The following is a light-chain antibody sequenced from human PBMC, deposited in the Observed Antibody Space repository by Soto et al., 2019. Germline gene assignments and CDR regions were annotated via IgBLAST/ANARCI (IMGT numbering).Light chain of an antibody. V-gene: IGKV3-20*01. J-gene: IGKJ1*01. CDR1: QSVTSNY. Sequence: EIVLTQSPGTLSLSPGERATLSCRASQSVTSNYIAWYQQKPGQAPRLLIFGASIRATGIPDRFSGSGSGTDFTLTISRLEPEDFAVYYCQQYGNSPQTFGQGTKVDIK. CDR3: QQYGNSPQT. CDR2: GAS.